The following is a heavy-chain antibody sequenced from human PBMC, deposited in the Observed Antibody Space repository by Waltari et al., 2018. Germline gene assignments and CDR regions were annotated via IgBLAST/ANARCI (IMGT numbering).Heavy chain of an antibody. D-gene: IGHD3-16*01. CDR2: TIPSVGTA. CDR1: GGTFSSYA. CDR3: ASWGGYFNWFDP. Sequence: QVQLVQSGAEVKKPGSSVKVSCNASGGTFSSYAISWVRQAPGQGLEWMGGTIPSVGTANCGQKFQGRGTITTDEATSTAYMELSSLRSEDTAVYYCASWGGYFNWFDPWGQGTLVTVSS. J-gene: IGHJ5*02. V-gene: IGHV1-69*05.